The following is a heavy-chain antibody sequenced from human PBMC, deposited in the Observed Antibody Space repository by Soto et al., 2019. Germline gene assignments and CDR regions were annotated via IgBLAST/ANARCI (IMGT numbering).Heavy chain of an antibody. CDR3: ARGTRTNWNVPYFDY. V-gene: IGHV4-61*08. CDR2: IYSSGST. Sequence: QVQLQESGPGLVKPSETLSLTCTVSGGSVSSGDYYWNWIRKPPGKELEWVGYIYSSGSTNYKPSLKSRVTISADTSKNQFSLKLSSVTAADTAVYYCARGTRTNWNVPYFDYWGRGTLVTVSS. D-gene: IGHD1-20*01. J-gene: IGHJ4*02. CDR1: GGSVSSGDYY.